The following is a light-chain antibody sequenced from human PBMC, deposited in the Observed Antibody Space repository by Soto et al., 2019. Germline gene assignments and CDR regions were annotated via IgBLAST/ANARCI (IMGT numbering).Light chain of an antibody. CDR1: YSNIGDNT. V-gene: IGLV1-44*01. CDR3: QVWDSGSDHYV. CDR2: SDD. Sequence: QAVVTQPPSASGTPGQRVTISCSGTYSNIGDNTVNWYQQVPGTAPKLLIYSDDQRPSGVPDRFSGSRSGSSASLAISGLQSDDEADYYCQVWDSGSDHYVFGTGTKVTVL. J-gene: IGLJ1*01.